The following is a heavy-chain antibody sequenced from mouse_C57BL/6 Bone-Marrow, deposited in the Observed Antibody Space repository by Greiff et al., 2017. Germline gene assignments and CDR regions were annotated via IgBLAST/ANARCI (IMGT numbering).Heavy chain of an antibody. Sequence: VQLQQPGAELVMPGASVKLSCKASGYTFTSYWMHWVKQRPGQGLEWIGEIDPSDSNTNYNEKFKGKSTLTVDKSSSTAYMQLSSLTSEDSAVYYCASNWEGFAYWGQGTLVTVSA. V-gene: IGHV1-69*01. J-gene: IGHJ3*01. D-gene: IGHD4-1*01. CDR2: IDPSDSNT. CDR3: ASNWEGFAY. CDR1: GYTFTSYW.